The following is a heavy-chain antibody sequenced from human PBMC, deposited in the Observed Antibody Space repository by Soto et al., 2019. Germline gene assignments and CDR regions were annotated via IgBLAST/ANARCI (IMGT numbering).Heavy chain of an antibody. V-gene: IGHV3-23*01. CDR1: GISFRTYA. J-gene: IGHJ4*02. CDR2: ISASGIT. Sequence: DVQLLESGGGLVQPGGSLRLSCAASGISFRTYAMTWVRQAPGKGLEWVSVISASGITYYADSVKGLFSISRYISNTTVFLQINSLSAEATDVYYCTKMVTSSGYIDYFAHWGRGSLVTVSS. CDR3: TKMVTSSGYIDYFAH. D-gene: IGHD6-25*01.